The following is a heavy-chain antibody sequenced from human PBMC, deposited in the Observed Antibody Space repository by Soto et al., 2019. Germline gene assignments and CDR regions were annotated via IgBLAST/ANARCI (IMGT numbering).Heavy chain of an antibody. CDR1: GFTFSSYA. Sequence: GGSLRLSCAASGFTFSSYAMSWVRQAPGKGLEWVSAISGSGGSTYYADSVKGRFTISRDNSKNTLYLQMNSLRAEDTAVYYCAKDPYPDEYCSSTSCYFGPTWGQGTLVTVSS. D-gene: IGHD2-2*01. J-gene: IGHJ5*02. V-gene: IGHV3-23*01. CDR3: AKDPYPDEYCSSTSCYFGPT. CDR2: ISGSGGST.